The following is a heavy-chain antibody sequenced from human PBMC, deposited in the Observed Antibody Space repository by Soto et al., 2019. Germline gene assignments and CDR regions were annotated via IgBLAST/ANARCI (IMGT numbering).Heavy chain of an antibody. Sequence: PGGSLRLSCAASGFTFSSYAMSWFRQAPGKGLECVSFISGSGGNTYYADSVKGRFTISRDNSKNTLYLQMNSLRAEDTAVYYCAKDYYGMDVWGQGTTVTVSS. CDR3: AKDYYGMDV. V-gene: IGHV3-23*01. CDR1: GFTFSSYA. J-gene: IGHJ6*02. CDR2: ISGSGGNT.